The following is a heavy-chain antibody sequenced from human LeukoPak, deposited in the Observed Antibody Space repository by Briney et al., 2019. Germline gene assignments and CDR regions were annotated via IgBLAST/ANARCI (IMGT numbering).Heavy chain of an antibody. J-gene: IGHJ4*02. V-gene: IGHV4-59*01. CDR3: ARAGAPNSPFDY. D-gene: IGHD3-10*01. CDR2: IYYSGST. CDR1: GGSISSYF. Sequence: PSETLSLTCTVSGGSISSYFWSWIRQPPGKGLEWIGYIYYSGSTNYNPSLKSRVTISVDTSKNQFSLKLSSVTAADTAVYYCARAGAPNSPFDYWGQGTLVTVSS.